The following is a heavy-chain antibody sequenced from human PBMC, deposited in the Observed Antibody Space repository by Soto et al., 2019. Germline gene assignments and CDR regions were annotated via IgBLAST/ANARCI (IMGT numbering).Heavy chain of an antibody. CDR3: ARVSYDSSGYYVRPPYFDY. V-gene: IGHV1-69*13. CDR1: GGTISSNA. D-gene: IGHD3-22*01. J-gene: IGHJ4*02. CDR2: IIPIFGTA. Sequence: SVKVSCEDSGGTISSNAISWVRQAPGQGLEWMGGIIPIFGTANYAQKFQGRVTITADESTSTAYMELSSLRSEDTAVYYCARVSYDSSGYYVRPPYFDYWGQGTLVTVSS.